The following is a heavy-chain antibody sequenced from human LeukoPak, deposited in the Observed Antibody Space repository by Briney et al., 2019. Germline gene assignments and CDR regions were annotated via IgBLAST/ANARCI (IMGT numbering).Heavy chain of an antibody. Sequence: PGGSLRLSCAVSEFSFSDSWMYWVRQAPGKGLEGVANIKKDGSGISYVDSVQGRFIISRDNAKNSLYLQMNSLRVEDTAVYFCAGGNSMNVWGKGTAVTVSS. CDR2: IKKDGSGI. V-gene: IGHV3-7*03. D-gene: IGHD1/OR15-1a*01. J-gene: IGHJ6*04. CDR3: AGGNSMNV. CDR1: EFSFSDSW.